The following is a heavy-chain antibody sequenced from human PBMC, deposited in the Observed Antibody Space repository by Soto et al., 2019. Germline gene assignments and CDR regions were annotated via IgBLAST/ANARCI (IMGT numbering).Heavy chain of an antibody. CDR2: ISGSGGST. D-gene: IGHD3-10*01. V-gene: IGHV3-23*01. CDR1: GFTFSSYA. Sequence: GGSLRLSCAASGFTFSSYAMSWVRQAPGKGLEWVSAISGSGGSTYYADSVKGRFTISRDNSKNTLYLQMNSLRAEDTAVYYCAKAGSVEPYATSEGTLYYYYYYYMDVWGKGTTVTVSS. J-gene: IGHJ6*03. CDR3: AKAGSVEPYATSEGTLYYYYYYYMDV.